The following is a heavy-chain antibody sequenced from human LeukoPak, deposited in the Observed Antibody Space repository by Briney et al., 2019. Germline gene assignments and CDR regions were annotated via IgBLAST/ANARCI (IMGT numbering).Heavy chain of an antibody. CDR1: GFTFSSYW. Sequence: GGSLRLSCAASGFTFSSYWMHWVRQAPGKGLEWVSSITGSADNTYYADSVKGRFTISRDNSKNTLYLQMNSLRAEDTAVYYCAILAGNPYWGPGTLVTVSS. D-gene: IGHD2-21*01. J-gene: IGHJ4*02. V-gene: IGHV3-23*01. CDR2: ITGSADNT. CDR3: AILAGNPY.